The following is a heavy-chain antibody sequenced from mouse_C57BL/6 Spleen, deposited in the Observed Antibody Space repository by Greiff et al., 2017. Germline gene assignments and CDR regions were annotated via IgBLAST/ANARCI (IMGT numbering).Heavy chain of an antibody. CDR2: INPSNGGT. Sequence: QVQLQQPGTELVKPGASVKLSCKASGYTFTSYWMHWVKQRPGQGLEWIGNINPSNGGTNYNEKFKSKATLTVDKSSSTAYMQLSSLTSEDSAIXYCARWRYYGSSSYFDYWGQGTTLTVSS. CDR1: GYTFTSYW. J-gene: IGHJ2*01. V-gene: IGHV1-53*01. D-gene: IGHD1-1*01. CDR3: ARWRYYGSSSYFDY.